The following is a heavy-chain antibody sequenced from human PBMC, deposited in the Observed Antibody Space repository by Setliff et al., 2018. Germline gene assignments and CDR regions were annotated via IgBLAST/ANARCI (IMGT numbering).Heavy chain of an antibody. Sequence: SETLSLTCAVSGGSISGSRYYWDWIRQSPGRGLLWIGSVYYVGTTYYSPSLKSRVTISVDTSKNQFSLKLSSVTAADTAVYYCARAEHGYDFWSGYYGYYYYYMDVWGKGTTVTVSS. CDR2: VYYVGTT. CDR1: GGSISGSRYY. J-gene: IGHJ6*03. V-gene: IGHV4-39*07. CDR3: ARAEHGYDFWSGYYGYYYYYMDV. D-gene: IGHD3-3*01.